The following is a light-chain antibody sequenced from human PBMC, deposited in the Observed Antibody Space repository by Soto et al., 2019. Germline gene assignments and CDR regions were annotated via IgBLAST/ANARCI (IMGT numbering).Light chain of an antibody. V-gene: IGKV3-20*01. Sequence: VLRQSPDTLSLSPGERATLSCRASQRASRQYLSWYQQRPGQAPRLLIYGASSRTTGIPDRFSGSGSGTDFTLTISRXEPEDFAVYYCQQYGSSPSTFGGGTKVDIK. CDR3: QQYGSSPST. CDR1: QRASRQY. J-gene: IGKJ4*01. CDR2: GAS.